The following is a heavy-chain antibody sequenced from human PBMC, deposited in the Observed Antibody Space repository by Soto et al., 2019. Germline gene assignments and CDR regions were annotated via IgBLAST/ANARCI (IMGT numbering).Heavy chain of an antibody. CDR1: GFTFSRYG. Sequence: GGSLRLSCAASGFTFSRYGMHWVRQAPGKGLEWVAVISYDGSNKYYADSVKGRFTISRDNSKNTLYLQMNSLRAEDTAVYFCAKDLVHYGSGSYQIDYWGQGTLVTVSS. CDR3: AKDLVHYGSGSYQIDY. J-gene: IGHJ4*02. V-gene: IGHV3-30*18. CDR2: ISYDGSNK. D-gene: IGHD3-10*01.